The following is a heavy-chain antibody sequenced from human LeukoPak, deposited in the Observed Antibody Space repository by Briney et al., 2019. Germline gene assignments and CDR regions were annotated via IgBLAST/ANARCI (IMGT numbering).Heavy chain of an antibody. D-gene: IGHD6-6*01. Sequence: GASVMVSCKASGYTFTSYYMHWVRQAPGQGLEWMGIINPSGGSTSYAQKFQGRVTMTRDMSTSTVYMELSSLRSEDTAVYYCARGRPSIAASFDPWGQGTLVTVSS. CDR1: GYTFTSYY. CDR3: ARGRPSIAASFDP. CDR2: INPSGGST. J-gene: IGHJ5*02. V-gene: IGHV1-46*01.